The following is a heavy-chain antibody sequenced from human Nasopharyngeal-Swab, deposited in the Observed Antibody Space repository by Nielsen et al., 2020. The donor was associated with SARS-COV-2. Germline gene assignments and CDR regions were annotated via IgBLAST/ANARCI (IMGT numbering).Heavy chain of an antibody. V-gene: IGHV4-61*02. D-gene: IGHD2-15*01. J-gene: IGHJ4*02. Sequence: SETLSLTCTVSGGSISSCSYYWSWIRQPAGKGLEWIGRIYTSGSTNYNPSLKSRVTISVDTSKNQFSLKLSSVTAADTAVYYCARVGGYCSGGSCYNLLDYWGQGTLVTVSS. CDR2: IYTSGST. CDR1: GGSISSCSYY. CDR3: ARVGGYCSGGSCYNLLDY.